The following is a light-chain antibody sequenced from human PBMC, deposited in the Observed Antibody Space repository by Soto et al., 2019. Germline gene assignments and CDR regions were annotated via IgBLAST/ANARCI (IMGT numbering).Light chain of an antibody. CDR1: QSVSSN. CDR3: QQYNNWPPYT. J-gene: IGKJ2*01. Sequence: EIVMTQSPATLSVSPGERATLSCRASQSVSSNLGWYQQKPGQAPRLVIYGASTRATGIPARFSGSGSGTEFTLTISSLQSEDFAVYYCQQYNNWPPYTFGQGTKLEIK. CDR2: GAS. V-gene: IGKV3-15*01.